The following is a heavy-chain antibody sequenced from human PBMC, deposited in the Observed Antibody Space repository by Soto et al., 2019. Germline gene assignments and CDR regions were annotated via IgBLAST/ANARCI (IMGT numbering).Heavy chain of an antibody. V-gene: IGHV3-30*18. CDR1: GFTFSNYG. D-gene: IGHD6-13*01. CDR2: ISYDGSSK. J-gene: IGHJ6*02. Sequence: QVQLVESGGGVVQPGRSLRLSCAASGFTFSNYGIHWVRQAPGKGLEWVAVISYDGSSKDYADSVKGRFTISRDNSKNTLCLQMNSLTIEDTAVYYCAKDDGSTWSMFYSYYGVDVWGQGTKVTVSS. CDR3: AKDDGSTWSMFYSYYGVDV.